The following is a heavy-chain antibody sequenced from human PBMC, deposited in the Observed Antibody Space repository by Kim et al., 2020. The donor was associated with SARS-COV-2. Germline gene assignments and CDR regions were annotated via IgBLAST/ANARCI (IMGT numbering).Heavy chain of an antibody. J-gene: IGHJ6*02. D-gene: IGHD2-15*01. Sequence: ASVKVSCKASGYTFTSYYMHWVRQAPGQGLEWMGIINPSGGSTSYAQKFQGRVTMTRDTSTSTVYMELSSLRSEDTAVYYCARDYCSGGSCYSGLGGMDVWGQGTTVTVSS. CDR2: INPSGGST. CDR3: ARDYCSGGSCYSGLGGMDV. CDR1: GYTFTSYY. V-gene: IGHV1-46*01.